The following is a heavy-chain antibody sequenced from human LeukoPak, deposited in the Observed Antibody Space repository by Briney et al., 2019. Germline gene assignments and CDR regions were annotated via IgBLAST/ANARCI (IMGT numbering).Heavy chain of an antibody. J-gene: IGHJ3*02. V-gene: IGHV4-59*01. Sequence: SETLSLTCAVYGGSFSGYYWSWIRQPPGKGLEWIGYIYYSGSTNYNPSLKSRVTISVDTSKNQFSLKLSSVTAADTAVYYCARDTPISRFRAFDIWGQGTMVTVSS. CDR2: IYYSGST. CDR3: ARDTPISRFRAFDI. CDR1: GGSFSGYY. D-gene: IGHD3-3*01.